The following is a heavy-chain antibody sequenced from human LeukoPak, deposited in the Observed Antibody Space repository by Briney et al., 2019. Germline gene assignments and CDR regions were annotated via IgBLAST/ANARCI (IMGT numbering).Heavy chain of an antibody. D-gene: IGHD3-10*01. Sequence: SETLSLTCSVPGGSISGHYWSWIRQHPGMGLEWIGYIYNSDSGSTNYNPSLKSRVTISVDTSKNQFSLTLSSVTAADTAVYYCARGGHYGLDYWGQGTLVTVSS. V-gene: IGHV4-59*11. CDR2: IYNSDSGST. CDR1: GGSISGHY. J-gene: IGHJ4*02. CDR3: ARGGHYGLDY.